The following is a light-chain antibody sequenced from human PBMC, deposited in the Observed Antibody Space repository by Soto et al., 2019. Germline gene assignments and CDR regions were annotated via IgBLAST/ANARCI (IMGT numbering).Light chain of an antibody. CDR1: SSDVGGYNY. V-gene: IGLV2-14*01. J-gene: IGLJ2*01. CDR3: SSYLSSNTLHVV. CDR2: DVS. Sequence: QSALTQPASVSGSPGQSISISCTGTSSDVGGYNYVSWYQQHPGKAAKLMIYDVSNRPSGVSNRFSGSKSGNTASLTISGLQAEDEADYYCSSYLSSNTLHVVFGGGTKLTVL.